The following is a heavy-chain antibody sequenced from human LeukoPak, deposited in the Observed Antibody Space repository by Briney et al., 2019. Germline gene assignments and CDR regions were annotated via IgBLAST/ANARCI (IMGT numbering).Heavy chain of an antibody. V-gene: IGHV3-21*06. CDR3: AREVAFDM. Sequence: PWGSLRLSCAASGFTFTNAWMNWVRQAPGKGLEWVSSSSSSSYTLYAGSVKGRFTISRDNAKNSLYLQVNSLRAEDTAVYYCAREVAFDMWGQGTMVTVSS. CDR1: GFTFTNAW. J-gene: IGHJ3*02. CDR2: SSSSSYT.